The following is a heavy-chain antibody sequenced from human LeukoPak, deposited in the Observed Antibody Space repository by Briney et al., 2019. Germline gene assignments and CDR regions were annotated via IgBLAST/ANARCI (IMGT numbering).Heavy chain of an antibody. D-gene: IGHD2-2*01. CDR2: ISWNSDSI. CDR1: GFTFGDYA. Sequence: GGSLRLSCAASGFTFGDYAMHWVRQAPGKGLEWVSGISWNSDSIGYADSVKGRFTISRDNSKNTLYLQMNSLRAEDTAVYYCARVGGAAAALQAFDIWGQGTMVTVSS. CDR3: ARVGGAAAALQAFDI. V-gene: IGHV3-9*01. J-gene: IGHJ3*02.